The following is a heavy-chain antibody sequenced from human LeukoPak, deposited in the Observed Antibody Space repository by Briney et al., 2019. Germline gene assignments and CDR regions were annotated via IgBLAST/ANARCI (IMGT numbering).Heavy chain of an antibody. CDR3: ARNKKGDRYTYGHDY. D-gene: IGHD5-18*01. Sequence: GGSLRLSCAASGFTFSSYSMNWVRQAPGKGLEWVSSTSTSSSYIYYADSVKGQFTISRDNAKNSLYLQMNSLRAEDTAVYYCARNKKGDRYTYGHDYWGQGTLVTVSS. V-gene: IGHV3-21*01. CDR1: GFTFSSYS. J-gene: IGHJ4*02. CDR2: TSTSSSYI.